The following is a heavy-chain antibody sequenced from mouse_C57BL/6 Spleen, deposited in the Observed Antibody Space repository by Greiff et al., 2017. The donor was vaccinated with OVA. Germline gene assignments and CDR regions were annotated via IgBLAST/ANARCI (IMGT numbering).Heavy chain of an antibody. CDR2: INPSNGGT. D-gene: IGHD1-1*01. J-gene: IGHJ2*01. Sequence: QVQLQQPGTELVKPGASVKLSCKASGYTFTSYWMHWVKQRPGQGLEWIGNINPSNGGTNYNEKFKGKATLTADKSSSTAYMELRSLTSEDSAVYFCARRYGSSSDYFDYWGQGTTLTVSS. V-gene: IGHV1-53*01. CDR3: ARRYGSSSDYFDY. CDR1: GYTFTSYW.